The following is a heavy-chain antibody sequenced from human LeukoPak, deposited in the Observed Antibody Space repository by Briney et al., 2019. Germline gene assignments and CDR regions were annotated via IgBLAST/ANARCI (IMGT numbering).Heavy chain of an antibody. CDR1: GFTFTMFS. CDR2: IRYDGSNK. CDR3: AKEDATFYGQGGFDY. V-gene: IGHV3-30*02. D-gene: IGHD1-26*01. Sequence: PGGSLRPSCAASGFTFTMFSMNWLRQAPGKGLEWVAFIRYDGSNKYYADSVKGRFTISRDNSKNTLYLQMNSLRAEDTAVYYCAKEDATFYGQGGFDYWGQGTLVTVSS. J-gene: IGHJ4*02.